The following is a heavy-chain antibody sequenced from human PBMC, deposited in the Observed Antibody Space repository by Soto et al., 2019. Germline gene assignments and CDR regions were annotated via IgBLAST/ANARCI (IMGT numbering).Heavy chain of an antibody. CDR1: SGSISSYY. CDR2: IYYSGST. Sequence: QVQLQESGPGLVKPSETLSLTCTVSSGSISSYYWSWIRQPPGKGLEWIGYIYYSGSTNYNPSLKSRDTIAVDTSKNQFSRKLRSVTAADTAVYYCARSDGRYWGQGNLVTVSS. J-gene: IGHJ4*02. CDR3: ARSDGRY. V-gene: IGHV4-59*12.